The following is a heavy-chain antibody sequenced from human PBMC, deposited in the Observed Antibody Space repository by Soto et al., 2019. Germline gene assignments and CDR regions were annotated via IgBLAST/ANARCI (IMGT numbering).Heavy chain of an antibody. CDR3: ARKYGAYDSAHFPY. Sequence: GASVKLSWKASGGTFSSYAISWVRQAPGQGLEWMGGIIPIFGTANYAQKFQGRVTITADKSTSTAYMELSSLRSEDTAVYYCARKYGAYDSAHFPYSAQGPLVTVS. CDR2: IIPIFGTA. V-gene: IGHV1-69*06. D-gene: IGHD4-17*01. CDR1: GGTFSSYA. J-gene: IGHJ4*02.